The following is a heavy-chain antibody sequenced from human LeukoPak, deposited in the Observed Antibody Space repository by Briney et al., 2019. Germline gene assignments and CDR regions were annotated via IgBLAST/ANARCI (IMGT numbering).Heavy chain of an antibody. V-gene: IGHV4-59*01. CDR3: ARYYYGSGSQEFDY. CDR2: IYYSGST. D-gene: IGHD3-10*01. CDR1: GGSISSYY. Sequence: SETLSLTRTVSGGSISSYYWSWIRQPPGKGLEWIGYIYYSGSTNYNPSLKSRVTISVDTSKNQFSLKLSSVTAADTAVYYCARYYYGSGSQEFDYWGQGTLVTVPS. J-gene: IGHJ4*02.